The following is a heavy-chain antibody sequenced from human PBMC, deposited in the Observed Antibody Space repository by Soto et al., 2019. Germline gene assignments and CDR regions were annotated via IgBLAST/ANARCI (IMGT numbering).Heavy chain of an antibody. CDR1: GFTFSSYW. Sequence: GGSLRLSCAASGFTFSSYWMHWVRQAPGKGLVWVSRINRDGSSASYADSVKGRFTISRDNAKSTLYLQMNSLGADDTAMYFCTRDSFDETTYYGMDVWGQGTTVTVSS. V-gene: IGHV3-74*01. CDR3: TRDSFDETTYYGMDV. D-gene: IGHD4-4*01. J-gene: IGHJ6*02. CDR2: INRDGSSA.